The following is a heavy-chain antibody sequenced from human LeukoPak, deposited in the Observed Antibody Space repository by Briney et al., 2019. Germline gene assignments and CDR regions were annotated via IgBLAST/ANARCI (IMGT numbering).Heavy chain of an antibody. Sequence: PSETLSPTCTVSGGSTSSSSYYWGWIRQPPGKGLEWIGSIYYSGSTYYNPSLKSRVTISVDTSKNQFSLKLSSVTAADTAVYYCARQDDILTLDVWGQGTTVTVSS. CDR2: IYYSGST. D-gene: IGHD3-9*01. CDR3: ARQDDILTLDV. CDR1: GGSTSSSSYY. V-gene: IGHV4-39*01. J-gene: IGHJ6*02.